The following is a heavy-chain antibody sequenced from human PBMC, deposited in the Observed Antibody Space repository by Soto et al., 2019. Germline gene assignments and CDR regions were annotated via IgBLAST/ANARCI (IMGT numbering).Heavy chain of an antibody. J-gene: IGHJ1*01. CDR2: ISGGGSTT. V-gene: IGHV3-23*01. CDR1: GFTFRSYA. D-gene: IGHD6-13*01. CDR3: ARDQAAGGTISRYFQD. Sequence: PGGSLRLSCEASGFTFRSYAMSWVRQAPGKGLEWVSGISGGGSTTYYADSVKGRFTISRDNSKNTLYLQVNSLRAEDTAVYYCARDQAAGGTISRYFQDWGQGTLVTVSS.